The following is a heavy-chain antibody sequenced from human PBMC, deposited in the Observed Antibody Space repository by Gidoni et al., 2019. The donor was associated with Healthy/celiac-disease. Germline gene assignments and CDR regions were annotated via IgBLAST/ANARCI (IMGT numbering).Heavy chain of an antibody. D-gene: IGHD3-22*01. V-gene: IGHV3-23*01. CDR3: AKGANHYRITMIVVVMDPWDY. Sequence: EVQLLESGGGLVQPGGSLRLSCAASGFTFSSYAMSWVRQAPGKGLGWVSAISGSGGSTYYADSVKGRFTISRDNSKNTLYLQMNSLRAEDTAVYYCAKGANHYRITMIVVVMDPWDYWGQGTLVTVSS. J-gene: IGHJ4*02. CDR2: ISGSGGST. CDR1: GFTFSSYA.